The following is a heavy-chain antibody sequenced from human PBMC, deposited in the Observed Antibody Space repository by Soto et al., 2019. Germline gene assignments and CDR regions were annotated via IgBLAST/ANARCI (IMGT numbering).Heavy chain of an antibody. CDR2: ISAYNGNT. Sequence: VASVKVSCKASGYTFTSYGISWVRQAPGQGLEWMGWISAYNGNTNYAQKLQGRVTMTTDTSTSTAYMELRSLRSDDTAVYYCARGGYDYYYYYGMDVWGQGTTVTVSS. V-gene: IGHV1-18*04. D-gene: IGHD5-12*01. CDR1: GYTFTSYG. J-gene: IGHJ6*02. CDR3: ARGGYDYYYYYGMDV.